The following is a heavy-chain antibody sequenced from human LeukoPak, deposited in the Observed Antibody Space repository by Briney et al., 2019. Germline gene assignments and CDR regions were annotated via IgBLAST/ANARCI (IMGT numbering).Heavy chain of an antibody. D-gene: IGHD5-18*01. CDR3: ARENTAMALY. V-gene: IGHV3-11*01. Sequence: PGGSLRLSCAASGFTFSDYYMGWIRQAPGKGLEWVSYITSSGSTIYYADSVEGLFTISRDNAKNSLYLQMNSLRAEDAAVYYCARENTAMALYWGQGTLVTVSS. CDR1: GFTFSDYY. J-gene: IGHJ4*02. CDR2: ITSSGSTI.